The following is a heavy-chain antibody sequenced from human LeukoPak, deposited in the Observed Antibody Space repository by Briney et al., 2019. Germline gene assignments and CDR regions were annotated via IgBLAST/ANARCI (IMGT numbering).Heavy chain of an antibody. CDR2: IYPGDSDT. Sequence: GESLKISCTGSGYSFTSYWIGWVRQMPGKGLEWMGIIYPGDSDTRYSPSFQGQVTISADKSISTAYLQWSSLKASDTAMYYCARLLGGYYDSSGYSDYWGQGTLVTVSS. D-gene: IGHD3-22*01. V-gene: IGHV5-51*01. CDR3: ARLLGGYYDSSGYSDY. J-gene: IGHJ4*02. CDR1: GYSFTSYW.